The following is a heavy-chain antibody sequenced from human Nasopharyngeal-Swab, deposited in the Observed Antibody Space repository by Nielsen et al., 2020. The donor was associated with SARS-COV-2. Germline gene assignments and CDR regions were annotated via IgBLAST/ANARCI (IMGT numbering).Heavy chain of an antibody. V-gene: IGHV4-39*02. D-gene: IGHD4-17*01. CDR2: LHYNGTI. Sequence: WIRQPPGKGLEWIGSLHYNGTIYYNPSLKSRVTISVDTSKTHFSLKLSAVTAADTAVYYCARGKQSGDYAFDYWGQGTLVTVSS. CDR3: ARGKQSGDYAFDY. J-gene: IGHJ4*02.